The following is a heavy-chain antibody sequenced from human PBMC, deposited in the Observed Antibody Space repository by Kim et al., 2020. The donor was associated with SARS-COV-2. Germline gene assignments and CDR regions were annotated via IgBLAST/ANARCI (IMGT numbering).Heavy chain of an antibody. CDR3: AKSPGVYSGYDWGDY. CDR1: GFTFSSYA. Sequence: GGSLRLSCAASGFTFSSYAMSWVRQAPGKGLEWVSAISGSGGSTYYADSVKGRFTISRDNSKNTLYLQMNSLRAEDTAVYYCAKSPGVYSGYDWGDYWGQGTLVTVSS. D-gene: IGHD5-12*01. CDR2: ISGSGGST. J-gene: IGHJ4*02. V-gene: IGHV3-23*01.